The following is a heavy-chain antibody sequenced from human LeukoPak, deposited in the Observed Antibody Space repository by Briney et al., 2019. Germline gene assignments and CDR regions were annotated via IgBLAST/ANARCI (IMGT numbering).Heavy chain of an antibody. V-gene: IGHV4-59*02. J-gene: IGHJ2*01. Sequence: SETLSLTCTVSGNSVSGYYWTWIRQPPGKGLEWIGYLYYSGSTNYNPSLKSRVTISVDTSKNQFSLKLNSVTAADTAVYYCATTGYSPGWYFDLWGRGTLVTVSS. D-gene: IGHD1-1*01. CDR1: GNSVSGYY. CDR3: ATTGYSPGWYFDL. CDR2: LYYSGST.